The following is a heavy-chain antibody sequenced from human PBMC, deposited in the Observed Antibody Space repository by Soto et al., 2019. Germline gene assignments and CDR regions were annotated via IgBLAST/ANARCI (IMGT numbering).Heavy chain of an antibody. CDR3: VRASGSLDY. CDR2: ISNNGETT. D-gene: IGHD1-26*01. V-gene: IGHV3-64D*06. CDR1: GFTFSYYA. Sequence: GGSLRLSCAASGFTFSYYAMHWVRQAPGKGLEYVSAISNNGETTYYADSVKGRFTISRDISKNTLYLQMSSLRAEDTAVYYCVRASGSLDYWGQGTLVTVSS. J-gene: IGHJ4*02.